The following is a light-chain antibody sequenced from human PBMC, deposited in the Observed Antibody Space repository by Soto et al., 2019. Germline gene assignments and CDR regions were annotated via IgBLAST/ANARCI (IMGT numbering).Light chain of an antibody. Sequence: EIVLTQSPATLSLSPGERATLSCRASQSVSSYLAWYQQKPGQAPRLLIYGASTRATGIPGRFSGSGFGTEFTLTIGGLQPEDFAVYYCQQYNDWPPITFGQGTRLEI. J-gene: IGKJ5*01. V-gene: IGKV3-15*01. CDR1: QSVSSY. CDR3: QQYNDWPPIT. CDR2: GAS.